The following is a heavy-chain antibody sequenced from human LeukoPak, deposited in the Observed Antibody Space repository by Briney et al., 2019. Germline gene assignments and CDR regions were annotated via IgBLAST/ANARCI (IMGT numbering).Heavy chain of an antibody. D-gene: IGHD6-13*01. J-gene: IGHJ4*02. CDR2: IYYGGST. V-gene: IGHV4-39*07. Sequence: PSETLSLTCTVSGGSISSSSYYWDWIRQPPGKGLEWIGNIYYGGSTYYNPSLKSRVTISIDTSKNQFSLKLSSVTAADTAVYYCARSQRIAARENDFDYWGQGTLVTVSS. CDR3: ARSQRIAARENDFDY. CDR1: GGSISSSSYY.